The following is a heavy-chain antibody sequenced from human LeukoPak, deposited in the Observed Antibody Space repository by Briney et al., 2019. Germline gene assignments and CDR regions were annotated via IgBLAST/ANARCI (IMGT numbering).Heavy chain of an antibody. Sequence: ASVKVSCKASGYTFTSYGISWVRQAPGQGLEWMGWISAYNGNTNYAQKLQGRVTMTTDTSTSTAYMELRSLRSDDTAVYYCASEAAAGRTDYYYYMDVWGKGTTVTVSS. V-gene: IGHV1-18*01. J-gene: IGHJ6*03. CDR2: ISAYNGNT. CDR1: GYTFTSYG. D-gene: IGHD6-13*01. CDR3: ASEAAAGRTDYYYYMDV.